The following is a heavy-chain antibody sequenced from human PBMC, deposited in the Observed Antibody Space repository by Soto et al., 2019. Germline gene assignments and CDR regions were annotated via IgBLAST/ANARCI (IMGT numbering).Heavy chain of an antibody. CDR3: ARLLGSSYYYYYYGMDV. CDR1: GGSFSGYY. CDR2: INHSGST. Sequence: QVQLQQWGAGLLKPSETLSLTCAVYGGSFSGYYWSWIRQPPGKGLEWIGEINHSGSTNYNPSLKRRVTISVDTSKNQFSLKLSSVTAADTAVYYCARLLGSSYYYYYYGMDVWGQGTTVTVSS. V-gene: IGHV4-34*01. D-gene: IGHD6-13*01. J-gene: IGHJ6*02.